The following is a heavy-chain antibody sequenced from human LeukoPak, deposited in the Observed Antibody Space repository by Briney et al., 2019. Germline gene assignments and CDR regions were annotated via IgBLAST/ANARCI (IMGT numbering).Heavy chain of an antibody. Sequence: TGGSLKLSCATSGFTFNNYNMNWVRQAPGRTLEWVSSITSSGTYIFYADSVKGRFTISRDNSKNTLYLQMNSLRAEDTAVYYCARDSRGSSGGYFQHWGQGTLVTVSS. J-gene: IGHJ1*01. CDR2: ITSSGTYI. V-gene: IGHV3-21*01. CDR1: GFTFNNYN. CDR3: ARDSRGSSGGYFQH. D-gene: IGHD3-10*01.